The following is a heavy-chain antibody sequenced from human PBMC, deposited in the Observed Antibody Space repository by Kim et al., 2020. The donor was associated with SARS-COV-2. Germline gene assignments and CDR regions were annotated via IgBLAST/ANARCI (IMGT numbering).Heavy chain of an antibody. J-gene: IGHJ4*02. D-gene: IGHD2-2*01. V-gene: IGHV3-7*01. CDR1: GFTFSSYW. Sequence: GGSLRLSCAASGFTFSSYWMSWVRQAPGKGLEWVANIKQDGSEKYYVDSVKGRFTISRDNAKNSLYLQMNSLRAEDTAVYYCARDRQIGYCSSTSCTLFDYWGQGTLVTVSS. CDR3: ARDRQIGYCSSTSCTLFDY. CDR2: IKQDGSEK.